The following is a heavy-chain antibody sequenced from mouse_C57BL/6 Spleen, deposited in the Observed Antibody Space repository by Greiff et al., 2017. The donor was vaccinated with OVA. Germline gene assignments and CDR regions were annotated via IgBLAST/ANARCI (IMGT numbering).Heavy chain of an antibody. V-gene: IGHV5-16*01. CDR1: GFTFSDYY. CDR3: ASQTGNWYFDV. J-gene: IGHJ1*03. CDR2: INYDGSST. D-gene: IGHD4-1*01. Sequence: EVQLVESEGGLVQPGSSMKLSCTASGFTFSDYYMAWVRQVPEKGLEWVANINYDGSSTYYLDSLKSRFVISRDNAKNILYLQMSRLKSEDTATYYCASQTGNWYFDVWGTGTTVTVSS.